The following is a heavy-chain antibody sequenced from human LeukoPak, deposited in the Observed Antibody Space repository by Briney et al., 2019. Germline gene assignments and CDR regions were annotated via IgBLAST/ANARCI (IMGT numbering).Heavy chain of an antibody. CDR3: ARDNWPDYPADALDI. Sequence: GGSLRLSCAASGFTFSGYAMHWVRQAPGKGLEWVALISSDGSDKYYADSVKGRFTISRDYSKNTLSLQMNSLRAEDTAVYFCARDNWPDYPADALDIWGQGTMVTMSS. V-gene: IGHV3-30-3*01. D-gene: IGHD4/OR15-4a*01. J-gene: IGHJ3*02. CDR2: ISSDGSDK. CDR1: GFTFSGYA.